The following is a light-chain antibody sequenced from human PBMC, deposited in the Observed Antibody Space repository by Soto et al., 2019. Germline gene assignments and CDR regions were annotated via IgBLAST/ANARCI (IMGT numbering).Light chain of an antibody. CDR1: SSDVGSYNL. V-gene: IGLV2-23*01. CDR3: CSYAGRRGSV. CDR2: EDN. J-gene: IGLJ1*01. Sequence: QSALTQPASVSGSPGQSITISCTGTSSDVGSYNLVSWYQQHPGKAPKLMIFEDNKRPSGVSNRFSGSKSVNTAYLTISGLQAEDEAEYYCCSYAGRRGSVFGTGTKLTVL.